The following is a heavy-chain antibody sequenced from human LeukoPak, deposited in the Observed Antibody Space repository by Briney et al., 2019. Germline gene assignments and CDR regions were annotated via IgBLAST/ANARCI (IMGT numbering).Heavy chain of an antibody. CDR3: ARNLEARVVGAPPAY. CDR1: GYTFTSYY. Sequence: ASVKVSCKASGYTFTSYYTHWVRQAPGQGLEWMGIINPSGGSTSYAQKFQGRVTMTRDTSTSTVYMELSSLRSEDTAVYYCARNLEARVVGAPPAYWGQGTLVTVSS. CDR2: INPSGGST. V-gene: IGHV1-46*01. D-gene: IGHD1-26*01. J-gene: IGHJ4*02.